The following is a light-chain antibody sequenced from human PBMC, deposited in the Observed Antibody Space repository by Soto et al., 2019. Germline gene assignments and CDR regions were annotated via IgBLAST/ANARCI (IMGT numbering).Light chain of an antibody. V-gene: IGLV1-40*01. CDR1: SSNIGAGYD. Sequence: QSVLTQPPSVSGAPGQRVTISCTGGSSNIGAGYDVHWYQQLPGTTPKLLIYGNSNRPSGVPDRFSGSKSATSASLAITGLQAEDEADYYRQSYDSSLSGSVFGGGTKLTVL. J-gene: IGLJ2*01. CDR3: QSYDSSLSGSV. CDR2: GNS.